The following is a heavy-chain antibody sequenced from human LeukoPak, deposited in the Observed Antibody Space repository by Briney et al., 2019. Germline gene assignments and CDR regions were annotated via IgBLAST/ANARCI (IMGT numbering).Heavy chain of an antibody. J-gene: IGHJ2*01. CDR1: GGTFSSYA. CDR2: IIPILGIA. V-gene: IGHV1-69*04. CDR3: AVERWLHKRPSGPMGL. Sequence: GASVKVSCKASGGTFSSYAISWVRQAPGQGLEWMGRIIPILGIANYAQKFQGRVTITADKSTSTAYMELSSLRSEDTAVYYCAVERWLHKRPSGPMGLWGRGTLVTVSS. D-gene: IGHD5-24*01.